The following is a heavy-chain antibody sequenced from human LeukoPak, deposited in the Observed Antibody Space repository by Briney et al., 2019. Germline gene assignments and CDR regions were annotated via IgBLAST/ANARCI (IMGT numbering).Heavy chain of an antibody. CDR3: ARPDDYGDYFDY. CDR2: ISSVTNTI. D-gene: IGHD4-17*01. V-gene: IGHV3-48*01. CDR1: GFTFSNYW. Sequence: GGSLGLSCAASGFTFSNYWMSWVRQAPGKGLEWLSYISSVTNTIYYADSAKGRFTISRDNAKNSLYLQMNSLRAEDTAVYYCARPDDYGDYFDYWGQGTLVTVSS. J-gene: IGHJ4*02.